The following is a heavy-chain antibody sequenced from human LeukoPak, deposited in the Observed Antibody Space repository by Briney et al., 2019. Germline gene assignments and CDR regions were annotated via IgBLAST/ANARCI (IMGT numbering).Heavy chain of an antibody. CDR1: GFTFSSYG. V-gene: IGHV3-23*01. Sequence: GGSLRLSCAASGFTFSSYGMSWVRQAPGKGLEWVSTISVSGRSTYYADSVKGRFTISRDNSENTLYLQMNSLRGEDRAIYFCAKDARGFQLHRGAFDIWGQGTMVTVSS. J-gene: IGHJ3*02. CDR2: ISVSGRST. D-gene: IGHD2-2*01. CDR3: AKDARGFQLHRGAFDI.